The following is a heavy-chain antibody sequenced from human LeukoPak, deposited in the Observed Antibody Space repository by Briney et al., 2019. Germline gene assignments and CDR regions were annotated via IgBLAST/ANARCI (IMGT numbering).Heavy chain of an antibody. CDR2: MNPNSGNT. D-gene: IGHD3-3*01. V-gene: IGHV1-8*01. J-gene: IGHJ6*02. Sequence: ASVKVSCKASGYTFTSYDINWVRQATGQGLEWMGWMNPNSGNTGYAQKFQGRVTMTRNTSISTAYMELRSLRSEDTAVYYCARGYDFWSGFTYYGMDVWGQGTTVTVSS. CDR1: GYTFTSYD. CDR3: ARGYDFWSGFTYYGMDV.